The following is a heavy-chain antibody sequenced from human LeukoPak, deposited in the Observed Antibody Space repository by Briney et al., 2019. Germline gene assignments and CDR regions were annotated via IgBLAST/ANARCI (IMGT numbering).Heavy chain of an antibody. D-gene: IGHD6-13*01. V-gene: IGHV3-7*01. CDR2: IKQDGGEK. CDR1: GFTFSNYW. CDR3: ARDGEYSSSWDPGAFDI. J-gene: IGHJ3*02. Sequence: PGGSLRLSCAASGFTFSNYWMNWVRQAPGKGLEWVANIKQDGGEKSYVDSVKGRFTISRDNAKNSLHLQMNSLRAEDTAVYYCARDGEYSSSWDPGAFDIWGQGTMVTVSS.